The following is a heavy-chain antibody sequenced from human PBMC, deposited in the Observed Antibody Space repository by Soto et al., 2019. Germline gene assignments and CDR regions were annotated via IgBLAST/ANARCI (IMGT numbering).Heavy chain of an antibody. D-gene: IGHD6-13*01. CDR2: IIPIFGTP. J-gene: IGHJ5*02. CDR3: GTTDSIAAALRWFDP. CDR1: GGTFSSYA. Sequence: SVKVSCKASGGTFSSYAISWVRQAPGQGLEWMGGIIPIFGTPNYAQKFQGRVTITAGESTSTAYMELSSLRSEDTAVYYCGTTDSIAAALRWFDPWGQGTLVTVSS. V-gene: IGHV1-69*13.